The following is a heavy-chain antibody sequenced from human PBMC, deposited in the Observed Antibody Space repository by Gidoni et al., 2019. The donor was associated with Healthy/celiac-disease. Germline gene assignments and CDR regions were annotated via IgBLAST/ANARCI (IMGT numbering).Heavy chain of an antibody. CDR3: ARLIGVAYYFDY. CDR1: GGSISSGSYY. V-gene: IGHV4-61*02. D-gene: IGHD2-15*01. Sequence: QVQLQESGPGLVKPSPTLSLTCPVSGGSISSGSYYWSWIRQPAGKGLEWIGRIYTSGSTNYNPSLKSRVTISVDTSKNQFSLKLSSVTAADTAVYYCARLIGVAYYFDYWGQGTLVTVSS. J-gene: IGHJ4*02. CDR2: IYTSGST.